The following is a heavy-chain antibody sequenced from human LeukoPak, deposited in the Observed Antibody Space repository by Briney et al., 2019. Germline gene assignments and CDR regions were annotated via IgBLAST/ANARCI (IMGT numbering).Heavy chain of an antibody. Sequence: ASVKVSCKASGYTFTSYYMHWVRQAPGQGLEWMGIISPSGGSTSYAQKFQGRVTMTRDTSTSTVYMELSSLRSEDTAVYYCARVGFTYYYDSSGYYDYWGQGTLVTVSS. D-gene: IGHD3-22*01. CDR3: ARVGFTYYYDSSGYYDY. CDR1: GYTFTSYY. CDR2: ISPSGGST. J-gene: IGHJ4*02. V-gene: IGHV1-46*01.